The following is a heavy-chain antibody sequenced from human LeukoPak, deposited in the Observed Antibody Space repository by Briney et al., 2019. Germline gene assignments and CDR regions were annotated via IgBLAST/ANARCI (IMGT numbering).Heavy chain of an antibody. CDR1: GGSISSSDW. J-gene: IGHJ4*01. CDR3: ASSWTEGY. Sequence: PSGTLSLTCAVSGGSISSSDWWSWVRLPPGKGLEWIGEIYHSGSTNYNPSLKSRVTISLDMFKNQFSLKVSSVTAADTAVYYCASSWTEGYWGPGTLVTVSS. V-gene: IGHV4-4*02. D-gene: IGHD6-6*01. CDR2: IYHSGST.